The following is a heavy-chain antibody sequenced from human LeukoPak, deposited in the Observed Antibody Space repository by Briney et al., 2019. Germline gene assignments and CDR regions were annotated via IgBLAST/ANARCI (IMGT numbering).Heavy chain of an antibody. V-gene: IGHV3-23*01. D-gene: IGHD4-17*01. Sequence: PGGSLRLSCTASGLTFSNYATTWLRQAPGKGLEWGSSITGSGRGTYYGDSVKGRFSVSRDNSQNTVFLHMNSLRADDTALYYCSKDPNGDYVGAFDMWGPGTMVTVSS. CDR2: ITGSGRGT. CDR1: GLTFSNYA. J-gene: IGHJ3*02. CDR3: SKDPNGDYVGAFDM.